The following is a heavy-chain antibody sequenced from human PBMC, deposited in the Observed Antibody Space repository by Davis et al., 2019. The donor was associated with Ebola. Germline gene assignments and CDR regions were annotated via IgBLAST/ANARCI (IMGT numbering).Heavy chain of an antibody. CDR3: ARGNCGGGNCYSFDY. CDR2: ISSSSSYI. J-gene: IGHJ4*02. CDR1: GFTFSTYS. V-gene: IGHV3-21*01. Sequence: PGGSLRLSCVVSGFTFSTYSMNWVRQAPGKGLEWVSSISSSSSYIYYADSVKGRFTISRDNADNSLYLQMNSLRTEDTAVYYCARGNCGGGNCYSFDYWGQGTLVTVSS. D-gene: IGHD2-15*01.